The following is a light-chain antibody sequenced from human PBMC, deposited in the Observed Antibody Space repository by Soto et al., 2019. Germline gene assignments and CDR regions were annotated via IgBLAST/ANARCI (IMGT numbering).Light chain of an antibody. V-gene: IGKV1-39*01. CDR3: QQSYHSPLT. Sequence: DIQMTQSPSSLSASVGDRVTITCRASQSVRNFLNWYQQKPGKVPRLLISTSSTWETGVPSRFSGGGSGTDFTLTISNLQPEDFATYFCQQSYHSPLTFGPGTRVEIK. J-gene: IGKJ1*01. CDR2: TSS. CDR1: QSVRNF.